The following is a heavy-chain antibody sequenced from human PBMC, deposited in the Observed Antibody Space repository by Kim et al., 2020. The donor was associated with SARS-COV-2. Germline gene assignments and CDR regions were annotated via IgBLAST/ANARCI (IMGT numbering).Heavy chain of an antibody. J-gene: IGHJ6*02. Sequence: GGSLRLSCAASGFTFSSYAMNWVRQAPGKGLEWVSAISGSGGSTYYADSVKGRFTISRDNSKNTLYLQMNRLRAEDTAVYYCAKVSVSSSYYYYYGMDVWGQGTTVTVSS. CDR3: AKVSVSSSYYYYYGMDV. V-gene: IGHV3-23*01. D-gene: IGHD3-16*02. CDR2: ISGSGGST. CDR1: GFTFSSYA.